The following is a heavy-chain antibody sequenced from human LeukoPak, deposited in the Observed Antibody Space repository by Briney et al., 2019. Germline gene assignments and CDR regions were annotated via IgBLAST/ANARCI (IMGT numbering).Heavy chain of an antibody. Sequence: ASVKVSCKASGYTFTSYGISWVRQAPGQGLEWMGWISAYNGNTNYAQKLQGRVTMATDTSTSTAYMELRSLRSDDTAVYYCARDRGDGYYYGSGSYSYFDYWGQGTLVTVSS. V-gene: IGHV1-18*01. CDR1: GYTFTSYG. CDR2: ISAYNGNT. CDR3: ARDRGDGYYYGSGSYSYFDY. J-gene: IGHJ4*02. D-gene: IGHD3-10*01.